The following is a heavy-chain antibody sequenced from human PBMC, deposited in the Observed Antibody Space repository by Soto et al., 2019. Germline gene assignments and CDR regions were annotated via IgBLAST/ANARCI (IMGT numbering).Heavy chain of an antibody. V-gene: IGHV3-7*01. CDR1: GFTFSSYW. Sequence: GGSLRLSCGASGFTFSSYWMSWVRQAPGKGLEWVANIKQDGSEKYYVDSVKGRFTISRDNAKNSLYLQMNSLRVEDTAVYYCARVQDYYDSSGYSDFEYWGQGTLVTVSS. CDR3: ARVQDYYDSSGYSDFEY. J-gene: IGHJ4*02. D-gene: IGHD3-22*01. CDR2: IKQDGSEK.